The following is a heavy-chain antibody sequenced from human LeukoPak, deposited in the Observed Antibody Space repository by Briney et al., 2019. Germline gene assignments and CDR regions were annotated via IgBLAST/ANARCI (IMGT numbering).Heavy chain of an antibody. D-gene: IGHD3-10*01. J-gene: IGHJ4*02. CDR2: TSSDENTK. Sequence: HPGGSLRLSCEASGFTFSNFPMHWVRQAPGKGLEWVAVTSSDENTKYYSDSVKGRFTISRDNSRNTLYLQMNSLRAEDTAVYYCAKDRITMVRGVIGELDYWGQGTLVTVSS. V-gene: IGHV3-30*04. CDR1: GFTFSNFP. CDR3: AKDRITMVRGVIGELDY.